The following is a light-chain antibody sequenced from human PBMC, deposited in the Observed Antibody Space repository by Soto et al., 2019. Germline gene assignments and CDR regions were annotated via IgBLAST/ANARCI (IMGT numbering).Light chain of an antibody. CDR3: AIWDDNVDGWV. CDR1: NVGNKA. J-gene: IGLJ3*02. V-gene: IGLV1-36*01. CDR2: YDD. Sequence: QLVLTQPSSVSEAPGQRVTISCSGSNVGNKAVNWYQQLPGKAPKLLLYYDDMLSSGVSDRFSGSKSGTSASLAISGLQNDDDGDYYCAIWDDNVDGWVFGGGTQLTVL.